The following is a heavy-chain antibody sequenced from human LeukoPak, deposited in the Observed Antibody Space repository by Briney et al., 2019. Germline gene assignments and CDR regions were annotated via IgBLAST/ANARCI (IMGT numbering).Heavy chain of an antibody. CDR2: ISSSGSTT. V-gene: IGHV3-48*03. D-gene: IGHD1-14*01. CDR1: GFTFTPYE. CDR3: AKVSVMKTGAFYHYYGMDV. J-gene: IGHJ6*02. Sequence: GGSLRLSCVASGFTFTPYEMNWVRQAPGKGLEWVSYISSSGSTTYYADSVKGRSTISRDNAKNSLFLQMNSLRVEDTAVYYCAKVSVMKTGAFYHYYGMDVWGQGTTVTVSS.